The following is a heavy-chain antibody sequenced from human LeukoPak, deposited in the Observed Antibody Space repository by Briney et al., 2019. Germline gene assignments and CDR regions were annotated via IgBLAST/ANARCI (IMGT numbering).Heavy chain of an antibody. V-gene: IGHV3-48*03. Sequence: PGGSLRLSCAASGFTFSTYEMNWVRQAPGKGLEWVSYISSSGDTIYYADSVKGRFTILRDNAKNSLYLQMNSLRAEDTAVYYCAKDYTRSWTGRGFDIWGQGTMVTVSS. CDR3: AKDYTRSWTGRGFDI. D-gene: IGHD6-13*01. CDR1: GFTFSTYE. J-gene: IGHJ3*02. CDR2: ISSSGDTI.